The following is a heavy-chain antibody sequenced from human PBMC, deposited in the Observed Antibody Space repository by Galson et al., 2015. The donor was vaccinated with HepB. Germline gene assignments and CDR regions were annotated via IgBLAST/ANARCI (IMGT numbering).Heavy chain of an antibody. CDR3: ARGVGQLDFGT. V-gene: IGHV4-59*01. Sequence: SETLSLTCSVSGDPMNSFFWNWIRQSPGKGLEWIGNIYYNGDTNYNPSLRSRVTISIDTSKKQFSLMVNSVTAADTAVYYCARGVGQLDFGTWGRGVLVIVSP. J-gene: IGHJ4*02. CDR1: GDPMNSFF. D-gene: IGHD6-6*01. CDR2: IYYNGDT.